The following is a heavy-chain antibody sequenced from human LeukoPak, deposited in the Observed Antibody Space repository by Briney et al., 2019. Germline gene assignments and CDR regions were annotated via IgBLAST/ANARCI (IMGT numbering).Heavy chain of an antibody. CDR1: GFTFSSYS. V-gene: IGHV3-64*01. J-gene: IGHJ6*02. CDR2: ISSNGGST. D-gene: IGHD6-13*01. CDR3: ARVGYTSYYYYGMDV. Sequence: GGSLRLSCAASGFTFSSYSMNWVRQAPGKGLEYVSAISSNGGSTYYANSVKGRFTISRDNSKNTLYLQMGSLRAEDMAVYYCARVGYTSYYYYGMDVWGQGTTVTVSS.